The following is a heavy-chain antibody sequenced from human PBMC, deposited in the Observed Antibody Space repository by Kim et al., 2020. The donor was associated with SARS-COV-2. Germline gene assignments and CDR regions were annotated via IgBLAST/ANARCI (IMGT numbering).Heavy chain of an antibody. Sequence: KFYSESVEGPFTISRDNSQNTLYLQINSLRCDDTGIYYCAGTSGGTGTVDYWGQGALVTVSS. V-gene: IGHV3-30*14. D-gene: IGHD1-1*01. CDR3: AGTSGGTGTVDY. CDR2: K. J-gene: IGHJ4*02.